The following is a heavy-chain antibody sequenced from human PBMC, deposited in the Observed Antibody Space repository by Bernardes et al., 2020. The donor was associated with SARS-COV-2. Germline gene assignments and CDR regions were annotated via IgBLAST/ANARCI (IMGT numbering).Heavy chain of an antibody. CDR3: AYCSSTSCYQYYYGIDV. D-gene: IGHD2-2*01. CDR1: GGSVSSGSYY. V-gene: IGHV4-61*01. J-gene: IGHJ6*02. CDR2: IYYSGST. Sequence: SESLSLTCTVSGGSVSSGSYYWSWIRQPPGKGLEWIGYIYYSGSTNYNPALKSRVTISVDTSKNQFPLKLSSVTAAATAVYYCAYCSSTSCYQYYYGIDVWGQGTTVTVSS.